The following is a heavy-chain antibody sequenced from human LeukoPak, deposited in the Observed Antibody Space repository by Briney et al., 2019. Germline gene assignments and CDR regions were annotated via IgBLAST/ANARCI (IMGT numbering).Heavy chain of an antibody. D-gene: IGHD3-3*02. J-gene: IGHJ4*02. Sequence: ASVKVSCKASGYTFSDFYIHWVRQAPGQGLEYVGWITPKSGDTYSPQRFQGRVTMTRDASISTAYLELSSLRSDDTAVYFCARVRLADERAWAYWGQGTLVTVSS. CDR3: ARVRLADERAWAY. CDR2: ITPKSGDT. V-gene: IGHV1-2*02. CDR1: GYTFSDFY.